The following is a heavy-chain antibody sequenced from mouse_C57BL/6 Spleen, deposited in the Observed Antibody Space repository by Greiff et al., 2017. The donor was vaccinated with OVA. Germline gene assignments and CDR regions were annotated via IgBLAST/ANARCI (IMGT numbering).Heavy chain of an antibody. D-gene: IGHD1-1*01. V-gene: IGHV1-47*01. Sequence: QVQLKESGAELVKPGASVKMSCKASGYTFTTYPIEWMKQNHGKSLEWIGNFHPYNDDTKYNEKFKGKATLTVEKSSSTVYLELSRLTSDDSAVYYCARRGYYGSRTPFAYWGQGTLVTVSA. CDR3: ARRGYYGSRTPFAY. CDR2: FHPYNDDT. CDR1: GYTFTTYP. J-gene: IGHJ3*01.